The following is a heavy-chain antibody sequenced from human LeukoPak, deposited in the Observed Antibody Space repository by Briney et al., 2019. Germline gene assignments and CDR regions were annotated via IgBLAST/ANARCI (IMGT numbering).Heavy chain of an antibody. V-gene: IGHV3-30*02. CDR1: RVTFSNYG. J-gene: IGHJ5*02. D-gene: IGHD1-26*01. Sequence: GGSLRLSCAAPRVTFSNYGMHWVRQTPGKGLEWVAFIRFDGSNKYYANSVKGRFTISRDNSKNTLYLKMNSLRTEDSAVYYCAKREGGSPNWFDRWGQGTLVTVSS. CDR3: AKREGGSPNWFDR. CDR2: IRFDGSNK.